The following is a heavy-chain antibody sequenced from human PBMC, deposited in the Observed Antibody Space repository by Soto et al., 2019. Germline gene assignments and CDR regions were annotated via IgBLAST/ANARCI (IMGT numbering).Heavy chain of an antibody. J-gene: IGHJ6*02. CDR2: IIPIFGTA. V-gene: IGHV1-69*13. CDR3: ARAGYDFWSGPPPGPPYYYYGMDV. D-gene: IGHD3-3*01. CDR1: GGTFSSYA. Sequence: GPSVKVSCKASGGTFSSYAISWVRQAPGQGLEWMGGIIPIFGTANYAQKFQGRVTITADESTSTAYMELSSLRSEDTAVYYCARAGYDFWSGPPPGPPYYYYGMDVWGQGTTVTVSS.